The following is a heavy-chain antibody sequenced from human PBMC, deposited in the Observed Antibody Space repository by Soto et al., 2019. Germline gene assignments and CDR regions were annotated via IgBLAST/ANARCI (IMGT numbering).Heavy chain of an antibody. J-gene: IGHJ5*02. CDR2: IYYSGST. CDR3: ARDRLANWFDP. D-gene: IGHD3-9*01. CDR1: GGSISSYY. V-gene: IGHV4-59*01. Sequence: PSETLSLTCTVSGGSISSYYWSGIRHPPGKGLEWIGYIYYSGSTNYNPSLKSRVTISVDTSKNQFSLKLSSVTAADTAVYYCARDRLANWFDPWGQGTLVTVSS.